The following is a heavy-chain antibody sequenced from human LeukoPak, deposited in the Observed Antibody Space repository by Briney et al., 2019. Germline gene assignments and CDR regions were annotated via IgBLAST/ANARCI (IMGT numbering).Heavy chain of an antibody. J-gene: IGHJ4*02. Sequence: KPGGSLRLSCAASGFTFGSFSMTWVRQAPGKGLEWVSTISSSGSGTYIYYADSVKGRFTISRDNAENSLYLQMNSLRAEDTAVYYCARDPGRSGGSCYSDYWGQGTLVTVSS. D-gene: IGHD2-15*01. CDR3: ARDPGRSGGSCYSDY. CDR1: GFTFGSFS. CDR2: ISSSGSGTYI. V-gene: IGHV3-21*01.